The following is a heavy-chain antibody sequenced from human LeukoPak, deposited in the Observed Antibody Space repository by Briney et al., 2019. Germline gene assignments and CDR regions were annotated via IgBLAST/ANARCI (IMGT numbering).Heavy chain of an antibody. V-gene: IGHV3-23*01. CDR1: GFTFSSYS. CDR3: AKDACGGDCYPDRYYFDY. D-gene: IGHD2-21*02. CDR2: ISGSGGST. J-gene: IGHJ4*02. Sequence: GGSLRLSCAASGFTFSSYSMNWVRQAPGKGLEWVSAISGSGGSTYYADSVKGRFTISRDNSKNTLYLQMNSLRAEDTAVYYCAKDACGGDCYPDRYYFDYWGQGTLVTVSS.